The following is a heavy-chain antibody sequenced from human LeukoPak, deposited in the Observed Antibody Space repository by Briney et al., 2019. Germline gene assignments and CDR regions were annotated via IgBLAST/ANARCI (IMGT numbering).Heavy chain of an antibody. CDR3: ARATPRYFDY. J-gene: IGHJ4*02. CDR1: GFTFSSYA. Sequence: PGGSLRLSCAASGFTFSSYAMTWARQAPGKGLEWVSTISGSGGSTYYADSVKGRFTISRDNSKNTLYLQMNNLRAEDTAVYYCARATPRYFDYWGQGTLVTVSS. D-gene: IGHD5-24*01. V-gene: IGHV3-23*01. CDR2: ISGSGGST.